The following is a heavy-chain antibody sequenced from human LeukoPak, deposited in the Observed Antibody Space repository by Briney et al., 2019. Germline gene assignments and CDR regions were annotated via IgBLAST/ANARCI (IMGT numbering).Heavy chain of an antibody. V-gene: IGHV4-31*03. CDR1: GGSISSGGYY. D-gene: IGHD3-3*01. CDR3: ARETPLGSGYWPRFDY. Sequence: SQTLSLTCTVSGGSISSGGYYWSRIRQHPGKGLEWIGYIYYSGSTYYNPSLKSRVTISVDTSKNQFSLKLSSVTAADTAVYYCARETPLGSGYWPRFDYWGQGTLVTVSS. CDR2: IYYSGST. J-gene: IGHJ4*02.